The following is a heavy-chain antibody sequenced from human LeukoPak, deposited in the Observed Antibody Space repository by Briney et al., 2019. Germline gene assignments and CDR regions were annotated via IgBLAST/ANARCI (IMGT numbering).Heavy chain of an antibody. J-gene: IGHJ6*02. CDR2: IYYSGST. CDR1: GGSISSSY. V-gene: IGHV4-59*01. D-gene: IGHD3-10*01. CDR3: ATTRVRGVIRNLGLDV. Sequence: NPSETLSLTCTVSGGSISSSYWSWIRQPPGKGLEWIGSIYYSGSTNYNPSLKSRVTISVDTSKNQFSLKLSSVTAADTAVYYCATTRVRGVIRNLGLDVWGQGTTVTVSS.